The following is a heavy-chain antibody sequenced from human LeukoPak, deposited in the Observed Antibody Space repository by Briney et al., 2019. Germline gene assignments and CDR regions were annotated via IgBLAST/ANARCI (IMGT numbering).Heavy chain of an antibody. CDR2: ISTSGTTI. V-gene: IGHV3-48*03. D-gene: IGHD5-12*01. CDR3: AREPYSGYENDAFHI. CDR1: GFTFSSYE. Sequence: GGSLRLSCAASGFTFSSYEMNWVRQAPGKGLEWVSYISTSGTTIYYADSVKGRFTISRDNAKNSLYLQMNSLRAEDTAVYYCAREPYSGYENDAFHIWGQGTMVTVSS. J-gene: IGHJ3*02.